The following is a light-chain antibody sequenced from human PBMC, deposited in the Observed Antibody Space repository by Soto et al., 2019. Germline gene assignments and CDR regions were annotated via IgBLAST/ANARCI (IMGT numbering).Light chain of an antibody. CDR1: SRDVGGYKY. CDR2: EVN. Sequence: QSALTQPPSASASPGQSVTLSCTGTSRDVGGYKYVSWYQQHPGKAPKLMIFEVNKRPSGVPDRFSGSKSGNTASLTVSGLQAEDEDEYYCSLYACSNELGVFGTGTKVTVL. V-gene: IGLV2-8*01. J-gene: IGLJ1*01. CDR3: SLYACSNELGV.